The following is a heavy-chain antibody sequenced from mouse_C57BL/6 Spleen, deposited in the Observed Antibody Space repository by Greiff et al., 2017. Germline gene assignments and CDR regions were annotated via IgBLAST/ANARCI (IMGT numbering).Heavy chain of an antibody. J-gene: IGHJ4*01. CDR3: ARVGGLLWHYYAMDY. V-gene: IGHV1-53*01. CDR2: INPSNGGT. D-gene: IGHD2-1*01. CDR1: GYTFTSYW. Sequence: QVQLQQPGTELVKPGASVKLSCKASGYTFTSYWMHWVKQRPGQGLEWIGNINPSNGGTNYNEKFKSKATLTVDKSSSTAYMQLSSLTSEDSAVYYCARVGGLLWHYYAMDYWGQGTSVTVSS.